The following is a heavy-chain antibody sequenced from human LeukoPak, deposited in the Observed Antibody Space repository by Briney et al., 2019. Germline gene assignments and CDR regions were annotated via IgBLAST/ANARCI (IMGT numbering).Heavy chain of an antibody. D-gene: IGHD3-3*01. CDR1: DASIINYY. J-gene: IGHJ4*02. V-gene: IGHV4-59*01. CDR3: AREFSWSGFFDY. Sequence: PSETLSLTCTVSDASIINYYWSWIRQPPGKGLEWIGHIHDSGTTNYNPSLKSRVIISVDISKSQFSLNLSSVTAADTAVYYCAREFSWSGFFDYWGQGTLGTVSS. CDR2: IHDSGTT.